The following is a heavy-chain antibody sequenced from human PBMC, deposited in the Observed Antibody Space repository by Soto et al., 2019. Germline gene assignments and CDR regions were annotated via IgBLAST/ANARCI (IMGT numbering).Heavy chain of an antibody. V-gene: IGHV5-10-1*01. J-gene: IGHJ6*02. CDR1: GYSFTSYW. CDR3: ARSFVDIVVVVGDYGMDV. Sequence: GESLKICCKGSGYSFTSYWISWVRQMPGKGLEWMGRIDPSDSYTNYSPSFQGHVTISADKSISTAYLQWSSLKASDTAMYYCARSFVDIVVVVGDYGMDVWGQGTTVTVSS. CDR2: IDPSDSYT. D-gene: IGHD2-15*01.